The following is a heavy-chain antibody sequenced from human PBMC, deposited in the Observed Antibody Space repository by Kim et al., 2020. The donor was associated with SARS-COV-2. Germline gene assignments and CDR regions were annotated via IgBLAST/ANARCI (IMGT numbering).Heavy chain of an antibody. CDR1: GFTFSSYA. CDR2: ISYDGNKI. CDR3: ARDRAWRAVIKRDLLVGMDI. D-gene: IGHD4-4*01. Sequence: GGSLRLSCTASGFTFSSYAMHWVRQAPGRGLEWVTVISYDGNKIYYADSVKGRFTMSRDNSKNTLGLQMNSLRAEDTAVYYCARDRAWRAVIKRDLLVGMDIWGQETTVTVSS. V-gene: IGHV3-30*04. J-gene: IGHJ6*02.